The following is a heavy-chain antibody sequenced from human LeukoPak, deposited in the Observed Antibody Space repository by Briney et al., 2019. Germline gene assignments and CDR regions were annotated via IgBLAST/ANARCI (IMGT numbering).Heavy chain of an antibody. CDR2: IYYSGST. J-gene: IGHJ2*01. D-gene: IGHD4-17*01. Sequence: KPSETLSLTCTVSGGSISSSSYYWGWIRQPPGKGLEWIGSIYYSGSTYYNPSLKSRVTISVDTSKNQFSLKLSSVTAADTAVYYCARFPTVTGSYWYFDLWGRGTPVTVSS. CDR1: GGSISSSSYY. CDR3: ARFPTVTGSYWYFDL. V-gene: IGHV4-39*01.